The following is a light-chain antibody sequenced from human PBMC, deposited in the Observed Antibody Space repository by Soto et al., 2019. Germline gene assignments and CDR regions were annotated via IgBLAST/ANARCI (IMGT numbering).Light chain of an antibody. CDR2: AAS. CDR1: QGFRNE. J-gene: IGKJ4*01. Sequence: AIQVTQSPSSLSASVGERATIPDGASQGFRNELSRFNQKPEKAPKFLIFAASNLQSGVPSRFSGSGSGTDFTLTISSLQPEDFATYFCLQDDDYPFTFGGGTKVEIK. V-gene: IGKV1-6*01. CDR3: LQDDDYPFT.